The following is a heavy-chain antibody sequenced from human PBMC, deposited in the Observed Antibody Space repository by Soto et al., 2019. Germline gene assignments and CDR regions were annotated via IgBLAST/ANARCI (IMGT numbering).Heavy chain of an antibody. J-gene: IGHJ4*02. CDR1: GDTFTDYY. Sequence: QVQLMQSGAEVKKPGASVKVSCKASGDTFTDYYIHWVRQAPGQGLEWMGTVNPSGGHTTYAQHLLGRVTMSSDTHTSTLDMERTSLTSDDAAIYYCARGGHVVVVTAALDCWGQGALVTVSS. CDR2: VNPSGGHT. CDR3: ARGGHVVVVTAALDC. V-gene: IGHV1-46*01. D-gene: IGHD2-21*02.